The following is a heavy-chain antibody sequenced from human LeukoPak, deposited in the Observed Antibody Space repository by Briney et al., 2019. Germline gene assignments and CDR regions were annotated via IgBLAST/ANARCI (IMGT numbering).Heavy chain of an antibody. CDR2: VHHSGVT. CDR1: NGSLSREV. Sequence: PSETLSLTCSVSNGSLSREVRNWIRQPPGKGLEWIGYVHHSGVTNYNPSISSRVTMSVDTSKNQCSLQMGSVTDADTAVYYCVKGVVVIAKNPERFGPWGQGTLVIVSS. V-gene: IGHV4-59*03. D-gene: IGHD2-21*01. J-gene: IGHJ5*02. CDR3: VKGVVVIAKNPERFGP.